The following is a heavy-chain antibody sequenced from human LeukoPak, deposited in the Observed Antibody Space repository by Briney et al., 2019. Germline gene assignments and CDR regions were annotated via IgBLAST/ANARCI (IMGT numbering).Heavy chain of an antibody. CDR3: ARTDYYDSSGYSY. J-gene: IGHJ4*02. Sequence: GGSLRLSCAASGFTFSSYSMNWVRQAPGKGLEWVSYISSSSSTIYYADSVKGRFTISRDNAKNSLYLQMNSLRAGDTAVYYCARTDYYDSSGYSYWGQGTLVTVSS. D-gene: IGHD3-22*01. CDR1: GFTFSSYS. V-gene: IGHV3-48*01. CDR2: ISSSSSTI.